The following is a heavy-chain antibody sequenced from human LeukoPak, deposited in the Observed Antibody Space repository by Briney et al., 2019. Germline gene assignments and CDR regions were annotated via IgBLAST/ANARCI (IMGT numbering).Heavy chain of an antibody. CDR1: GFSFSTYA. D-gene: IGHD2-15*01. J-gene: IGHJ4*02. Sequence: GGSLRLSCTASGFSFSTYAMTWVRQAPGKGLEWIPSMSSGSRYIYYADSVRGRFTISRDNTKNSLYLLMNNLRAEDTAIYYCARDRPTGASRVFVVQWGQGTPVTVSS. CDR2: MSSGSRYI. CDR3: ARDRPTGASRVFVVQ. V-gene: IGHV3-21*06.